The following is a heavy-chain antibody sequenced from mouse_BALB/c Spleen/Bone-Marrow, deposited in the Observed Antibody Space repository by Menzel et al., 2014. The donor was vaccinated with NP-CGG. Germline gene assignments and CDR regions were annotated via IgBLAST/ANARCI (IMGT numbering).Heavy chain of an antibody. CDR2: INPDSSTI. J-gene: IGHJ3*01. Sequence: EVNVVDSGGGLVQPGGSLKLSCAASGFDFSRYWTSWVRQAPGKGLEWIGEINPDSSTINYTPSLKDKFIISRDNAKNTLYLQMSKVRSEDTALYYCARMHYYGYVAYWGQGTLVTVSA. D-gene: IGHD1-2*01. CDR1: GFDFSRYW. CDR3: ARMHYYGYVAY. V-gene: IGHV4-1*02.